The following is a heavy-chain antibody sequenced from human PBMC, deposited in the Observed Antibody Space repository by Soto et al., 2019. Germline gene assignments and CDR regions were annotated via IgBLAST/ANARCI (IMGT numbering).Heavy chain of an antibody. J-gene: IGHJ4*02. V-gene: IGHV1-46*01. CDR2: INPSGGST. CDR1: GYTFTSYY. D-gene: IGHD3-16*01. Sequence: ASVNVSCKSSGYTFTSYYIHWVRQAPGQGLEWMGIINPSGGSTSYAQKFQGRVTMTRDTSTSTVYMELSSLRSEDTAVYYCARVTYDYAPFDYWGQGTLVTVS. CDR3: ARVTYDYAPFDY.